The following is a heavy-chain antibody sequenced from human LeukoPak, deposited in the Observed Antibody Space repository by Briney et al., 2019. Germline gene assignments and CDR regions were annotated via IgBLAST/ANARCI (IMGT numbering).Heavy chain of an antibody. V-gene: IGHV3-21*01. CDR1: GFAFNTYS. D-gene: IGHD1-26*01. CDR3: AKVGSDIITNS. CDR2: IFSSSTYI. J-gene: IGHJ4*02. Sequence: PGESLRLSCAASGFAFNTYSMNWVRQAPGKGLEWVSIFSSSTYIYYTDSVKGRFTISRDNARNSLYLQMNSLRPEDTALYYCAKVGSDIITNSWGQGTLVTASS.